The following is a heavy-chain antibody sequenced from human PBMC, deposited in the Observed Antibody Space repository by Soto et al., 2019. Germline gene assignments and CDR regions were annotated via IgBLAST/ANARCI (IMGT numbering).Heavy chain of an antibody. V-gene: IGHV4-61*01. CDR1: GGCVSSGSYY. Sequence: QVQLQESGPGLVKPSETLSLTCTVSGGCVSSGSYYWNWIRQPPGKGLEWIGYIYYSGSTNYNPSLKSRVTISVDTSKNQFSLKLSSVTAADTAVYYCARVLDASRIDYWGQGTLVTVSS. D-gene: IGHD2-15*01. CDR2: IYYSGST. J-gene: IGHJ4*02. CDR3: ARVLDASRIDY.